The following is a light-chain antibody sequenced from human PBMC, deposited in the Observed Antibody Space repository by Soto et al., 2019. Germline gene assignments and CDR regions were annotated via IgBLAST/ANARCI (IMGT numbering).Light chain of an antibody. V-gene: IGLV2-14*03. Sequence: QSALTQPASVSGSPGQSITISCTGTSSDVGAYDYVSWYQQHPGKAPKLLIYDVTTRPSGVSNRFSGSKSGNTAPLTISGLETDDEAEYYCSSFTSTFTLVFGTGTKVTVL. CDR3: SSFTSTFTLV. CDR2: DVT. J-gene: IGLJ1*01. CDR1: SSDVGAYDY.